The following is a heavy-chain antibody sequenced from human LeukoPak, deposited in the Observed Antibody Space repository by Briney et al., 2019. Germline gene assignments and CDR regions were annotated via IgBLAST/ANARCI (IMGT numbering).Heavy chain of an antibody. V-gene: IGHV4-39*01. CDR1: GGSISSSSYY. D-gene: IGHD4-11*01. J-gene: IGHJ4*02. CDR2: IYYSGST. Sequence: KASETLSLTCTVSGGSISSSSYYWGWIRQPPGKGLEWIGSIYYSGSTYYNPSLKSRVTISVDTSKNQFSLKLSSVTAADTAAYYCARRSLTTVTTIDYWGQGTLVTVSS. CDR3: ARRSLTTVTTIDY.